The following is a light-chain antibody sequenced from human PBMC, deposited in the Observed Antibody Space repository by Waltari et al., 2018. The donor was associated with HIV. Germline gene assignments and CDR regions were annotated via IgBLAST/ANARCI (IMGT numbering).Light chain of an antibody. CDR3: QSYDSSLSVWV. Sequence: QSVLTQPPSVSGAPGPRVTISCTGSSSTIGAGYDVPWYQQLPGTAPKLLIYGNSNRPSGVPDRFSGSKSGTSASLAITGLLAEDEADYYCQSYDSSLSVWVFGGGTKLTVL. CDR1: SSTIGAGYD. V-gene: IGLV1-40*01. CDR2: GNS. J-gene: IGLJ3*02.